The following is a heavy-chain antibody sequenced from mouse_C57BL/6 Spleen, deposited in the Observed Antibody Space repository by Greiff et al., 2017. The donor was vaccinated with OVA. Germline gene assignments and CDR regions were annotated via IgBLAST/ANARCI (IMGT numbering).Heavy chain of an antibody. D-gene: IGHD2-4*01. CDR1: GYTFTDYN. CDR3: ARERDYDYDDYAMDY. J-gene: IGHJ4*01. V-gene: IGHV1-22*01. Sequence: EVQLQQSGPELVKPGASVKMSCKASGYTFTDYNMHWVKQSHGKSLEWIGYINPNNGGTSYNQKFKGKATLTVNKSSSTAYMELRSLTSEDSAVYYCARERDYDYDDYAMDYWGQGTSVTVSS. CDR2: INPNNGGT.